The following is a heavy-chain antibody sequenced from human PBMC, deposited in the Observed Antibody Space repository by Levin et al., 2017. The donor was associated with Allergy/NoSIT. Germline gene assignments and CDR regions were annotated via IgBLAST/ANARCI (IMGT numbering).Heavy chain of an antibody. V-gene: IGHV3-7*01. Sequence: GGSLRLSCTASGFTFSTYWMNWVRQAPGKGLEWLVNIKPDGSEKHSMDSVKGRFTISRDNAKNSLYLQLSSLTAEDTAVYYCARSFYPYGTPFDYWGQGTLVTVSS. D-gene: IGHD2/OR15-2a*01. CDR2: IKPDGSEK. J-gene: IGHJ4*02. CDR3: ARSFYPYGTPFDY. CDR1: GFTFSTYW.